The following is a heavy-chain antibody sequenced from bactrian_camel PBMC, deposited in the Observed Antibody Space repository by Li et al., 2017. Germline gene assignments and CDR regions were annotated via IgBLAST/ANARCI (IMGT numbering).Heavy chain of an antibody. CDR1: GHSDSSYF. CDR2: IATGSGNT. D-gene: IGHD3*01. Sequence: QVQLVESGGGSVQAGGTLRLGCAASGHSDSSYFMAWFRQAPGKEREGVARIATGSGNTYYADSVKGRFTISRDNAKNTLYLQMNSLKPEDTAMYYCAADEWGPTCYGLNSKYKGQGTQVTVS. V-gene: IGHV3S1*01. J-gene: IGHJ4*01.